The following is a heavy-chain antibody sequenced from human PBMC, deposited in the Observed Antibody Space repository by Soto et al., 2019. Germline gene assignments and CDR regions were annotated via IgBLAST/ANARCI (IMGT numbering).Heavy chain of an antibody. J-gene: IGHJ6*02. D-gene: IGHD3-3*01. CDR1: GFTFTSSA. CDR3: GRDQNYDFWSGYEGHYGMDV. Sequence: ASVKVSCKASGFTFTSSAVQWVRQARGQRLEWIGWIIVGSGSTNYAQKFQGRVTMTRDTSTSTAYMELSRLRSDDTAVYYCGRDQNYDFWSGYEGHYGMDVWGQGTTVTVSS. CDR2: IIVGSGST. V-gene: IGHV1-58*01.